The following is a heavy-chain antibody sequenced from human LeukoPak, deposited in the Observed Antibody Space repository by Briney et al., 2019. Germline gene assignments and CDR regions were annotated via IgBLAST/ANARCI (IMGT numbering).Heavy chain of an antibody. CDR3: ARAVGGELLSAFDI. CDR2: ISGSGGNT. Sequence: GGSLRLSCAASGFTFSSCAMNWVRRAPGKGLEWVSSISGSGGNTYYADSVKGRFTISRDNAKNSLYLQMNSLRAEDTALYHCARAVGGELLSAFDIWGQGTMVTVSS. D-gene: IGHD1-26*01. J-gene: IGHJ3*02. CDR1: GFTFSSCA. V-gene: IGHV3-23*01.